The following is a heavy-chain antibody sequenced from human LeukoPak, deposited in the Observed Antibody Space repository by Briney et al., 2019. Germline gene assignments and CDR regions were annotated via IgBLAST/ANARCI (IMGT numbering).Heavy chain of an antibody. Sequence: GGSLRLSCTVSGFTVSSNSMSWVRQAPGKGLEWVSYISSSGSTIYYADSVKGRFTISRDNAKNSLYLQMNSLRAEDTAVYYCARMPSTYCTNGVCYPYYYYYMDVWGKGTTVTVSS. D-gene: IGHD2-8*01. V-gene: IGHV3-11*04. CDR1: GFTVSSNS. CDR2: ISSSGSTI. CDR3: ARMPSTYCTNGVCYPYYYYYMDV. J-gene: IGHJ6*03.